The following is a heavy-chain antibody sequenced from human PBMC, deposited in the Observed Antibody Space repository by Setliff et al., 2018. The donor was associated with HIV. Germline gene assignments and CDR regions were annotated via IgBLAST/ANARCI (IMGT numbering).Heavy chain of an antibody. J-gene: IGHJ4*02. V-gene: IGHV1-69*10. CDR1: GGTLSTYG. CDR2: IIPVLGIT. Sequence: SVKVSCKASGGTLSTYGISRVRQAPGQGLEWMGGIIPVLGITNYAQKFQGRVTITADKSTSTAYMELSSLRSEDTAVYYCARTPYCTNGLCYRYYFDYWGQGTLVTVSS. CDR3: ARTPYCTNGLCYRYYFDY. D-gene: IGHD2-8*01.